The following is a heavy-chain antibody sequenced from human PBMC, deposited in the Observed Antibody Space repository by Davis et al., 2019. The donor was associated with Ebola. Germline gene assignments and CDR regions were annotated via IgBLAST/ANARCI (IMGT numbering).Heavy chain of an antibody. Sequence: GGSLRLSCKDSGNTFSSHWIGWVRQLPGKGLEWMDIIYTGDSDTRYSPSFQGQVTISADKSVSTAYLQWSSLKASDTAMYYCAKTSNVGYYYGMDVWGQGTTVTVSS. CDR1: GNTFSSHW. CDR2: IYTGDSDT. D-gene: IGHD1-26*01. V-gene: IGHV5-51*01. J-gene: IGHJ6*02. CDR3: AKTSNVGYYYGMDV.